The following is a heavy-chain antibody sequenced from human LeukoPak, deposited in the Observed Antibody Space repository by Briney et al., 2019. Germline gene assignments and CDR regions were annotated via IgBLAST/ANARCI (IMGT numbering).Heavy chain of an antibody. J-gene: IGHJ3*02. CDR3: ASCITLTSVVVAATGGCDAFDI. V-gene: IGHV3-23*01. CDR2: ISGSGGST. CDR1: GFTFSSYA. D-gene: IGHD2-15*01. Sequence: PGGSLRLSCAASGFTFSSYAMSWVRQAPGKGLEWVSAISGSGGSTYYADSVKGRFTISIDNSKNTLYLQMNSLRAEDTAVYYCASCITLTSVVVAATGGCDAFDIWGQGTMVTVSS.